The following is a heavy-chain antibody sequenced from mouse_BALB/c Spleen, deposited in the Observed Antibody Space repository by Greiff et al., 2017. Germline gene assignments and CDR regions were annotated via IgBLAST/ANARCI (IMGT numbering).Heavy chain of an antibody. Sequence: QVHVKQSGAELAKPGASVKMSCKASGYTFTSYWMHWVKQRPGQGLEWIGYINPSTGYTEYNQKFKDKATLTADKSSSTAYMQLSSLTSEDSAVYYCARLITLFDYWGQGTTLTVSS. CDR1: GYTFTSYW. CDR2: INPSTGYT. V-gene: IGHV1-7*01. CDR3: ARLITLFDY. J-gene: IGHJ2*01. D-gene: IGHD2-4*01.